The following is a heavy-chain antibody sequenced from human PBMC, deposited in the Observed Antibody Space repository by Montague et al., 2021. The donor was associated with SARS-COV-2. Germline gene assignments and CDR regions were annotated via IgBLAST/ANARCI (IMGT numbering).Heavy chain of an antibody. CDR2: IYYSGST. CDR3: ARDLAGYYGSGSYGGMDV. CDR1: GGSISSGDYY. D-gene: IGHD3-10*01. V-gene: IGHV4-39*07. Sequence: SETLSLTCTVSGGSISSGDYYWSWIRQPPGKGLEWIGSIYYSGSTYYHPSLKSRVTISVDTSKNQFSLKLSSVTAADTAEYYCARDLAGYYGSGSYGGMDVWGQGTTVTVSS. J-gene: IGHJ6*02.